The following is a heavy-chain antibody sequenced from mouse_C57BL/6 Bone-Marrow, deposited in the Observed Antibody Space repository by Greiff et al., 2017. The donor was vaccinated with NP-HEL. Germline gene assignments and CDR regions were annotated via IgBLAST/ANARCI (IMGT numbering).Heavy chain of an antibody. CDR1: GYTFTSYW. V-gene: IGHV1-53*01. CDR2: INPSNGGT. CDR3: ARHGFPYWYFDV. Sequence: VQLQQPGTELVKPGASVKLSCKASGYTFTSYWMHWVKQRPGQGLEWIGNINPSNGGTNYNEKFKSKATLTVDKSSSTAYMPLSSLTSEDSAVYYCARHGFPYWYFDVWGTGTTVTVSS. D-gene: IGHD1-1*01. J-gene: IGHJ1*03.